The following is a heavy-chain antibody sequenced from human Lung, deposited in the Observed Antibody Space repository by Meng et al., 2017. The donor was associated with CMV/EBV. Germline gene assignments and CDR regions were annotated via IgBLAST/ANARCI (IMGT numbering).Heavy chain of an antibody. D-gene: IGHD2-2*01. CDR3: AIDSALSTVKSPDFDF. J-gene: IGHJ4*03. CDR2: LCYDGSNE. Sequence: SCASSEFTSSSYGMHWVRQPPGKGLEWVAFLCYDGSNEYFADSVRGRFSISRDNSNNTLYLQMNSLRAEDAAFYYCAIDSALSTVKSPDFDFWVQGTXVTVSS. CDR1: EFTSSSYG. V-gene: IGHV3-33*08.